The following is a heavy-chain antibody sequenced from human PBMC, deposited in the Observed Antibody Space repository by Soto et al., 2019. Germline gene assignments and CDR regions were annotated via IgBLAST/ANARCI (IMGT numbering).Heavy chain of an antibody. D-gene: IGHD1-26*01. CDR3: APWQEPGWFAP. J-gene: IGHJ5*02. Sequence: GASVKVSCKASGYTFTTYSMHWVRQAPGQSLEWMGWINAGKGKTKYSQKFQGRLTITRDTSATTAYMELSRLTSEDTAVYYCAPWQEPGWFAPWGQGTLVTVSS. CDR1: GYTFTTYS. V-gene: IGHV1-3*01. CDR2: INAGKGKT.